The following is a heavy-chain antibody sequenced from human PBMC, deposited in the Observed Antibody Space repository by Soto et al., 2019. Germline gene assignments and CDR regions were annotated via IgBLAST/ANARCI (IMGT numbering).Heavy chain of an antibody. Sequence: EVQLVESGGGLVKPGGSLRLSCAASGFTFSIYTMNWVRQAPGKGLEWVSSISPSSDYIYYADSLKGRFTITRDKTKNSLYLQMNSLGVEDTAVYYCARGHIVVLPAASRAYYYGLDVWGQGTTVTVSS. J-gene: IGHJ6*02. CDR2: ISPSSDYI. D-gene: IGHD2-2*01. CDR3: ARGHIVVLPAASRAYYYGLDV. CDR1: GFTFSIYT. V-gene: IGHV3-21*01.